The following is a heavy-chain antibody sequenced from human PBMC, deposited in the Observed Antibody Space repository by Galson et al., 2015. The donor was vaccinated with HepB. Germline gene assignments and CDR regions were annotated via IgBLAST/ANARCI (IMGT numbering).Heavy chain of an antibody. Sequence: SVKVSCKASGGTFSSYAISWVRQAPGQGLEWMGGIIPIFGTANYAQKFQGRVTVTADKSTSTAYMELSSLRSEDTAVYYCARDESVVTPGAFDIWGQGTMVTVSS. CDR1: GGTFSSYA. V-gene: IGHV1-69*06. D-gene: IGHD4-23*01. CDR2: IIPIFGTA. J-gene: IGHJ3*02. CDR3: ARDESVVTPGAFDI.